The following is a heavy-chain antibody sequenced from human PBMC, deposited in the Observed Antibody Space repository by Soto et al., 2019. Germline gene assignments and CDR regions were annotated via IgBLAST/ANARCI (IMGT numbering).Heavy chain of an antibody. D-gene: IGHD2-2*01. J-gene: IGHJ4*02. CDR3: AKKGQGTYHFDY. Sequence: EVQLLESGGGLVQPGGSLRLSCAASGFTFSSYAMSWVRQAPGKGLEWVSGISGSGGSTYYADSVKGRFTISRDNSKNTLNLQMNSLRAEDTAVYYCAKKGQGTYHFDYWGQGTLVTVSS. V-gene: IGHV3-23*01. CDR1: GFTFSSYA. CDR2: ISGSGGST.